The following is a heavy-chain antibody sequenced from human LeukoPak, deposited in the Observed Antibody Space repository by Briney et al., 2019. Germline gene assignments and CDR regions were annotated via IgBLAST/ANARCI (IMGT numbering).Heavy chain of an antibody. V-gene: IGHV3-33*01. CDR3: ARWDGGATPY. CDR1: GFTFRTYG. J-gene: IGHJ4*02. Sequence: PGRSLRLSCAASGFTFRTYGMPWVRQAPGKGLEWVAVIWYDGSIKYYADSVRGRFTISRDNSKNTLYLQMNSLRVDDTGVYYCARWDGGATPYWGQGTLVTVSS. CDR2: IWYDGSIK. D-gene: IGHD3-16*01.